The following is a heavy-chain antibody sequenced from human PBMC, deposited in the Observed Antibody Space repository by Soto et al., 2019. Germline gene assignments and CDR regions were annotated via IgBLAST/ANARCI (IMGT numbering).Heavy chain of an antibody. V-gene: IGHV1-69*02. CDR1: GGTFSRYT. J-gene: IGHJ6*03. Sequence: GASVKVSCKASGGTFSRYTISWVRQAPGQGLEWMGRIIPILGIANYAQKFQGRVTITADKSTSTAYMELSSLRSEDTAVYYCASQINYYYYMDVWGKGTTVTVSS. CDR3: ASQINYYYYMDV. CDR2: IIPILGIA.